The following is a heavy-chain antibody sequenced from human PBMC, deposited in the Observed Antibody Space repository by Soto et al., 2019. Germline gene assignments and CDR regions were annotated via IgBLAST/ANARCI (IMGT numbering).Heavy chain of an antibody. CDR3: ARGRPATSMVRGVKNWFDP. V-gene: IGHV4-34*01. CDR1: GGSFSGYY. J-gene: IGHJ5*02. CDR2: INHSGST. D-gene: IGHD3-10*01. Sequence: SETLSLTCAVYGGSFSGYYWSWIRQPPGKGLEWIGEINHSGSTNYNPSLKSRVTISVDTSKNQFSLKLSSVTAADTAVYYCARGRPATSMVRGVKNWFDPWGQGTLVTVSS.